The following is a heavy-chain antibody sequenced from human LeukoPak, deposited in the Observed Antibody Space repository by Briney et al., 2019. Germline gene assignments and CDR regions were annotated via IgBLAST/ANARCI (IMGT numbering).Heavy chain of an antibody. CDR3: ARERQDTILHSGAFDI. D-gene: IGHD2-21*01. Sequence: GRSLRLSCAASGFTSSTYFMHWVRQAPGKGLEWVADIASDGSHTFYVESVKGRFTISRDNSKNTLYLQMNSLRAEDTAVYFCARERQDTILHSGAFDIWGQGTMVTVSS. CDR2: IASDGSHT. CDR1: GFTSSTYF. V-gene: IGHV3-30-3*01. J-gene: IGHJ3*02.